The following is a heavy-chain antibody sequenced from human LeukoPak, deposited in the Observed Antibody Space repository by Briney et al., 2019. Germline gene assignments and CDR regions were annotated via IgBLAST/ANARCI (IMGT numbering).Heavy chain of an antibody. D-gene: IGHD3-22*01. Sequence: ASVKVSCKASGYTFTSYYMHWVRQAPGQGLEWMGIINPSGGSTSYAQKLQGRVTMTTDTSTSTAYMELRSLRSDDTAVYYCARGYDSSGYYEGTVDWFDPWGQGTLVTVSS. CDR1: GYTFTSYY. V-gene: IGHV1-46*01. CDR2: INPSGGST. CDR3: ARGYDSSGYYEGTVDWFDP. J-gene: IGHJ5*02.